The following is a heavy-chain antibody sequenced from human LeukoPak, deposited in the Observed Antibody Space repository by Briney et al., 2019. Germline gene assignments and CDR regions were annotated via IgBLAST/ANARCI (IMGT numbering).Heavy chain of an antibody. CDR1: GGSINNYY. V-gene: IGHV4-59*08. J-gene: IGHJ4*02. D-gene: IGHD5-18*01. CDR2: IYSSGST. CDR3: ARHGANGHSYGAYLDY. Sequence: PSETLSLTCTVSGGSINNYYWSWIRQPPGKGLEWIGSIYSSGSTNYSPSLKSRVIISVDTSKSQFSLKLSSLTAADTAMYYCARHGANGHSYGAYLDYWGQGTLVTVSS.